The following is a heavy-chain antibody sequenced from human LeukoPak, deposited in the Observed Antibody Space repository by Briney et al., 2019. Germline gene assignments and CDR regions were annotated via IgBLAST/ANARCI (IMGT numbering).Heavy chain of an antibody. D-gene: IGHD3-10*01. V-gene: IGHV3-7*01. CDR1: EFNFAIEW. J-gene: IGHJ4*01. CDR3: AGDRGWTFYL. CDR2: IKGDGSEK. Sequence: GGSLRLSWAASEFNFAIEWMTWVRQAPGTGLEWVATIKGDGSEKYYVDSVKGRFTISRDNAKNSLYLQMNSLKDEDTAVYYCAGDRGWTFYLWGQGTLVTVSS.